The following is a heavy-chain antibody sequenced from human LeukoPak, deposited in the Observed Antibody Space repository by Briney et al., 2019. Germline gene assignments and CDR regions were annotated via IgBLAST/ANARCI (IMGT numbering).Heavy chain of an antibody. Sequence: GGCLRLSCAASGFTFADNAMRWVRQAPGKGMGWVSGINWNSGSIGYADSVKGRFTISRDNAKHSLYLQMNSLRAEDTALYYCAKDIGPGGSYYYGMDVWGQGTTVTVSS. J-gene: IGHJ6*02. CDR2: INWNSGSI. CDR1: GFTFADNA. CDR3: AKDIGPGGSYYYGMDV. V-gene: IGHV3-9*01. D-gene: IGHD1-14*01.